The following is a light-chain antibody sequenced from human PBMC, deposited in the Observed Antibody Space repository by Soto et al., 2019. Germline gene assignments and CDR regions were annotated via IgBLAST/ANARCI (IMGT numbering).Light chain of an antibody. J-gene: IGKJ1*01. V-gene: IGKV4-1*01. CDR1: QSVLYSSNNKNY. CDR2: WAS. Sequence: DIVMTQSPDSLAVSLGERATINCKSSQSVLYSSNNKNYLAWYQQKPGQPPKLLISWASTREAGVPDRFSGSGSETDFTLSISSLQAEDVAVYDCQQYYTASRAFGQGTKVEIK. CDR3: QQYYTASRA.